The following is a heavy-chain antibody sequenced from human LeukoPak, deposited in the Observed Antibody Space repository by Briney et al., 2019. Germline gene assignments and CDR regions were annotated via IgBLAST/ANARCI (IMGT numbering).Heavy chain of an antibody. V-gene: IGHV4-39*07. CDR1: GGSISSSSYY. CDR2: IYYSGST. D-gene: IGHD6-19*01. Sequence: SETLSLTCTVSGGSISSSSYYWGWIRQPPGKGLEWIGSIYYSGSTYYNPSLKSRVTISVDTSKNQFSLKLSSVTAAGTAVYYCARDLGFIAVAGSYYYYGMDVWGQGTTVTVSS. CDR3: ARDLGFIAVAGSYYYYGMDV. J-gene: IGHJ6*02.